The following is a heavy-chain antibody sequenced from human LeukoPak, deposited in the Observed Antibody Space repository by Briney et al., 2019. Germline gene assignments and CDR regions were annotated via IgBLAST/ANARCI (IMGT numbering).Heavy chain of an antibody. J-gene: IGHJ4*02. CDR1: GFTFYDYG. CDR3: AGHSGRYGDY. Sequence: GGSLRLSFAASGFTFYDYGMSWVRQAPGKGLEWVSGINWNGGSTGYADSVKGRFTISRDNAKNSLYLQMNSLRAEDTALYYCAGHSGRYGDYWGQGTLVTVSS. CDR2: INWNGGST. D-gene: IGHD6-19*01. V-gene: IGHV3-20*03.